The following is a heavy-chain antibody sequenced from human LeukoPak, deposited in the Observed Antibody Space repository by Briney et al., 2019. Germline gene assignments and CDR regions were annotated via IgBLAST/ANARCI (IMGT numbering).Heavy chain of an antibody. V-gene: IGHV3-23*01. D-gene: IGHD2-2*01. CDR2: ISGSADST. J-gene: IGHJ4*02. CDR1: GFTFSSYA. CDR3: AKGGQGYCSSPSCLYYFDY. Sequence: GGSLRLSCAASGFTFSSYAMNWVRQAPGKGLEWVSTISGSADSTYYADSVKGRFTISRDNSKNTLYLQMNSLRAEDTAVYYCAKGGQGYCSSPSCLYYFDYWGQGTLVTVSS.